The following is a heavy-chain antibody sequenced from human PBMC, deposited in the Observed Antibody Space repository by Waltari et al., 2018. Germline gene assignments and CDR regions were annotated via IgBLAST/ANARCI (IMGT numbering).Heavy chain of an antibody. CDR3: ARVGGGNPWGYFDL. CDR1: GYTFTVYY. D-gene: IGHD2-15*01. V-gene: IGHV1-46*01. CDR2: INPSGGST. Sequence: QVQLVQSGAEVKKPGASVKVSCKASGYTFTVYYMHWVRKAPGQGLEWLGIINPSGGSTSYAQKFQGRVTMTRDTSTSTVYMELSSLRSEDTAVYYCARVGGGNPWGYFDLWGRGTLVTVSS. J-gene: IGHJ2*01.